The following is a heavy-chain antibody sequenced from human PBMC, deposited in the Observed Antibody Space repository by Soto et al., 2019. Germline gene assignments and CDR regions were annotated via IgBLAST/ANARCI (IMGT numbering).Heavy chain of an antibody. CDR3: ARVNQVPAALTGYYYYGMDV. CDR1: GYTFTSYY. Sequence: ASVKVSCKASGYTFTSYYMHWVRQAPGQGLEWMGIINPSGGSTSYAQKFQGRVTMTRDTSTSTVYMELSSLRSEDTAVYYCARVNQVPAALTGYYYYGMDVWGQGTTVTVSS. D-gene: IGHD2-2*01. CDR2: INPSGGST. J-gene: IGHJ6*02. V-gene: IGHV1-46*01.